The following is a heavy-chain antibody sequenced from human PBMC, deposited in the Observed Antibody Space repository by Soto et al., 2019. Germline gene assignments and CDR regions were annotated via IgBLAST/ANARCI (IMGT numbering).Heavy chain of an antibody. CDR1: GVTFNSYA. CDR2: ISGSDNTT. J-gene: IGHJ4*02. CDR3: AKITIHKYDFWSGYFGAATDY. V-gene: IGHV3-23*01. Sequence: GGSLRLSCSGSGVTFNSYAMSWVRQAPGKGLEWVSCISGSDNTTYYAASVRGRFTISRDNSKNTLYLQMNSLRAEDTALYYCAKITIHKYDFWSGYFGAATDYWGQGTLVTVSS. D-gene: IGHD3-3*01.